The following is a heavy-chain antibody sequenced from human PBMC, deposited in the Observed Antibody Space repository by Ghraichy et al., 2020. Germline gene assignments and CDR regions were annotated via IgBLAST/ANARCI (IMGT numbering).Heavy chain of an antibody. D-gene: IGHD3-10*01. Sequence: GGSLRLSCAASGFTFSSYAMSWVRQAPGKGLEWVSAISGSGGSTYYADSVKGRFTISRDNSKNTLYLQMNSLRAEDTAVYYCAKEESGSPRYYYYCMDVWGQGTTVTVSS. CDR3: AKEESGSPRYYYYCMDV. CDR1: GFTFSSYA. J-gene: IGHJ6*02. CDR2: ISGSGGST. V-gene: IGHV3-23*01.